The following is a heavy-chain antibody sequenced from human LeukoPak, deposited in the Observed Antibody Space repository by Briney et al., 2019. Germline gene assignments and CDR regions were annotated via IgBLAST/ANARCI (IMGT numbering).Heavy chain of an antibody. J-gene: IGHJ6*03. Sequence: PSETLSLTCAVYGGSFSGYYWSWIRQPPGKGREWIGEINHSGSTNYNPSLKSRVTISVDTSKNQFSLKLSSVTAADTAVYYCARGRRIAARPYYYYYMDVWGKGTTVTVSS. CDR3: ARGRRIAARPYYYYYMDV. CDR1: GGSFSGYY. V-gene: IGHV4-34*01. CDR2: INHSGST. D-gene: IGHD6-6*01.